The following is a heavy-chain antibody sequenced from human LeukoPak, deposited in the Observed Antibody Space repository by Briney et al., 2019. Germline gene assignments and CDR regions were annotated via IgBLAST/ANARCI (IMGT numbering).Heavy chain of an antibody. CDR1: GFTFSTYS. Sequence: GGSLRLSCAASGFTFSTYSMSWVRQAPGKGLEWVSYISGSSDAIYYADSVKGRFTISRDNAKNSLYLQMNSLRAEDTAMYYCARVAYSYGFDYWGQGTLVTVSS. D-gene: IGHD5-18*01. CDR3: ARVAYSYGFDY. CDR2: ISGSSDAI. V-gene: IGHV3-48*01. J-gene: IGHJ4*02.